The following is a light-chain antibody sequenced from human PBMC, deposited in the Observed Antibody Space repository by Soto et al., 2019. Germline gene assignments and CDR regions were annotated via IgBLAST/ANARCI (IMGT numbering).Light chain of an antibody. J-gene: IGLJ3*02. CDR3: AAWDDSLNGVV. CDR2: SNT. V-gene: IGLV1-44*01. Sequence: QPVLTQPPSASGTPGQTIAISCSGGSSNIGSHTVNWYQQLPGTAPRLLIYSNTQRPSGVPDRFSGSKSGTSASLAISGLQSEYEGDYDCAAWDDSLNGVVFGGGTKLTVL. CDR1: SSNIGSHT.